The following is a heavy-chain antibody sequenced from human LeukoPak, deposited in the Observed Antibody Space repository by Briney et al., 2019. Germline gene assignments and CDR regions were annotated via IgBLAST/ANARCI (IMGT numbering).Heavy chain of an antibody. V-gene: IGHV1-2*02. CDR3: ARDNSVGDNAWWFDP. D-gene: IGHD1-26*01. CDR2: INPNSGGT. J-gene: IGHJ5*02. CDR1: GYTFNGYY. Sequence: ASVKVSCKASGYTFNGYYMHWVRQAPGQGLEWMGWINPNSGGTNYAQKFQGRVTMTRDTSISTAYMELSRLRSDDTAVYYCARDNSVGDNAWWFDPWGQGTLVTVSS.